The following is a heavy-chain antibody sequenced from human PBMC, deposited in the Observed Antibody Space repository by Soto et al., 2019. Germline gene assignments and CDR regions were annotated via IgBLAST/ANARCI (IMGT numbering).Heavy chain of an antibody. D-gene: IGHD3-16*02. CDR2: INHSGST. CDR1: GGSFSGYY. J-gene: IGHJ4*02. CDR3: ARGPPRSFRFDY. Sequence: SCAVYGGSFSGYYWSWIRQPPGKGLEWIGEINHSGSTNYNPSLKSRVTISVDTSKNQFSLKLSSVTAADTAVYYCARGPPRSFRFDYWGQGTLVTVSS. V-gene: IGHV4-34*01.